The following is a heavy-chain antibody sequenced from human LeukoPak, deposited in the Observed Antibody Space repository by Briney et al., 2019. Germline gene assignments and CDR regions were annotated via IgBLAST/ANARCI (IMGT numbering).Heavy chain of an antibody. CDR2: INPNSGGT. CDR3: ARAWSTRGYSGYDWRYYFDY. J-gene: IGHJ4*02. D-gene: IGHD5-12*01. CDR1: GYTFTGYY. Sequence: ASVKVSCKASGYTFTGYYMHWVRQAPGQGLEWMGRINPNSGGTNYAQKFQGRVTMTRDTSISTAYMELSRLRSDDTAVYYCARAWSTRGYSGYDWRYYFDYWGQGTLVTVSS. V-gene: IGHV1-2*06.